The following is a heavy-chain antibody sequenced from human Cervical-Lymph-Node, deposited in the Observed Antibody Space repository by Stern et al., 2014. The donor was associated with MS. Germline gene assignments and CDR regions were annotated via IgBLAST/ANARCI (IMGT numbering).Heavy chain of an antibody. CDR3: TKAWDS. J-gene: IGHJ4*02. V-gene: IGHV1-8*01. CDR2: MTPYSGDT. CDR1: GYTFTSDD. Sequence: QEQLVQSGAEVKKPGASVKVSCKTSGYTFTSDDINWVRQASGQGLEWMGWMTPYSGDTGYAQKFQGRLTITRDTSISTAYMELTTLRSEDTAVYYCTKAWDSWGKGTLVTVSS.